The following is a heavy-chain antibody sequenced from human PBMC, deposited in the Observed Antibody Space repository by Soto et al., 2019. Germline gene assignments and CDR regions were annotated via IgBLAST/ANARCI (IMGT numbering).Heavy chain of an antibody. D-gene: IGHD3-3*01. CDR3: SRRPRAREIGVGPLDF. J-gene: IGHJ4*02. Sequence: EVNLVESGGGLVKPGGSLRLSCAASGFSFEDAWMNWVRQAPGKGLEWVGRIKSIADGGTTEYAAPVKGRFSISRDDSTHTLFLQMTSLQSEHTAVYYCSRRPRAREIGVGPLDFWGRGTLVTVSA. CDR1: GFSFEDAW. V-gene: IGHV3-15*07. CDR2: IKSIADGGTT.